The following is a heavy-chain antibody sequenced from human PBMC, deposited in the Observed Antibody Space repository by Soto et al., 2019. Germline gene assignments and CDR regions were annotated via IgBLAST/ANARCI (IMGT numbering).Heavy chain of an antibody. V-gene: IGHV3-30*18. J-gene: IGHJ4*02. CDR2: ISYDGSNK. Sequence: GGSLRLSCAASGFTFSSYGMHWVRQAPGKGLEWVAVISYDGSNKYYADSVKGRFTISRDNSKNTLYLQMNSRRAEDTAGYYCAKDTRKNGYSSSWSDYWGQGTLVTVSS. D-gene: IGHD6-13*01. CDR3: AKDTRKNGYSSSWSDY. CDR1: GFTFSSYG.